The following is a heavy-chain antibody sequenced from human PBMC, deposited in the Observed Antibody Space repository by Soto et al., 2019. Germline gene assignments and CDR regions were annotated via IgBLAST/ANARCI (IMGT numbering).Heavy chain of an antibody. J-gene: IGHJ4*02. D-gene: IGHD2-21*02. CDR2: ISGSGSII. V-gene: IGHV3-48*03. Sequence: EVQLVESGGGLAQPGGSLRFSCAASGFTFSSYEMNWVRQAPGKGLEWISYISGSGSIIYYADSVKGRFTISRDNAQNSLYLQMNSLRTEDTAVYYCATDKACGGDCYPDYWGQGTLVTVSS. CDR1: GFTFSSYE. CDR3: ATDKACGGDCYPDY.